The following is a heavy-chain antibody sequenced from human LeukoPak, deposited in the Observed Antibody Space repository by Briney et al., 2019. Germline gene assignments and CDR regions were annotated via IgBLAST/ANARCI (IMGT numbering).Heavy chain of an antibody. Sequence: PGGSLRLSCVASGFTFSNYEMHWVRQAPGKGLEWVALISYDGNNKYSADSVKGRFTISRDNSKNTVYLQMNSLRADDTAVYYCARDRGRIPAAPPGFHHWGQGTLVTVSS. CDR1: GFTFSNYE. CDR3: ARDRGRIPAAPPGFHH. J-gene: IGHJ1*01. CDR2: ISYDGNNK. D-gene: IGHD6-13*01. V-gene: IGHV3-30-3*01.